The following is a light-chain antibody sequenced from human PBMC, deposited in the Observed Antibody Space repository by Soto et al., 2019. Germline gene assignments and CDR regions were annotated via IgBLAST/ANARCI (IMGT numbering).Light chain of an antibody. Sequence: ETVLTQNTGTLSLSPGERATLSCRASQSVSSSYLAWYQQKPGQAPRLLIYGASTRATGIPARFSGSGSVTDCNLTISRMEPDECAAYYCGPQVSSSASFGQGTRLEIK. V-gene: IGKV3-20*01. J-gene: IGKJ5*01. CDR3: GPQVSSSAS. CDR2: GAS. CDR1: QSVSSSY.